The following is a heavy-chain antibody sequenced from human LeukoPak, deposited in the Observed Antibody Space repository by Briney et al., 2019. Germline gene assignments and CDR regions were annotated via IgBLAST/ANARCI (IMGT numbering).Heavy chain of an antibody. CDR1: GFPFSSYA. V-gene: IGHV3-23*01. J-gene: IGHJ4*02. CDR2: ISSGGTT. CDR3: AKSDYYDSSGHPSSFEY. Sequence: GGSLRLSCAASGFPFSSYAMSWVRQAPGRALEWVSAISSGGTTYYADSVKGRFTISRDNSKNTLYLQMNSLRAEDTAVYYCAKSDYYDSSGHPSSFEYWGQGTPVTVSS. D-gene: IGHD3-22*01.